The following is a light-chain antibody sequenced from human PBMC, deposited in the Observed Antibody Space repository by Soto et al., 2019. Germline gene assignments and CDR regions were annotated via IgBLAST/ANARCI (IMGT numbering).Light chain of an antibody. CDR3: CSYASSSTYV. J-gene: IGLJ1*01. CDR1: SSEVGSYNL. V-gene: IGLV2-23*01. CDR2: EGT. Sequence: QSVPTQPASVSGSPGQSITISCTGTSSEVGSYNLVSWYQQHPGKAPKLMIYEGTKRPSGVSDRFSGSRSGNTASLTISGLQAEDEADYYCCSYASSSTYVFGTGTKVTVL.